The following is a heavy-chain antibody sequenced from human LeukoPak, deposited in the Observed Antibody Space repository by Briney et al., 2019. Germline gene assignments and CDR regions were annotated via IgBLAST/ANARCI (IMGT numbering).Heavy chain of an antibody. Sequence: PGGSLRLSCAASGFTFDDYAMHWVRQAPGKGLEWVSGISWNSGSIGYADSVKGRFTISRDNAKNSLYLQMNSLRAEDTAVYYCAREKGYAYYFDYWGQGTVLTVSS. V-gene: IGHV3-9*01. J-gene: IGHJ4*02. CDR3: AREKGYAYYFDY. CDR2: ISWNSGSI. D-gene: IGHD2-2*01. CDR1: GFTFDDYA.